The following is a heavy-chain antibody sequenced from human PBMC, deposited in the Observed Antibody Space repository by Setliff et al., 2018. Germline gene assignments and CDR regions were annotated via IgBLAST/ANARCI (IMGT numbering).Heavy chain of an antibody. D-gene: IGHD6-19*01. CDR1: GNSFSSFS. V-gene: IGHV1-18*01. J-gene: IGHJ3*02. CDR2: VSTYNGDT. Sequence: ASVKVSCKASGNSFSSFSITWVRQAPGQGLEWMGWVSTYNGDTKYAQNFRGRVTMTTDMSTSTVYMELRTLRSDDTAVYFCARRPIALAGYRKGAFDIWGQGAMVTV. CDR3: ARRPIALAGYRKGAFDI.